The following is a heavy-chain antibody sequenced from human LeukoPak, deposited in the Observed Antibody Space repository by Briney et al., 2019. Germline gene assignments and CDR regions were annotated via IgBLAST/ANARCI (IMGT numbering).Heavy chain of an antibody. V-gene: IGHV3-21*04. D-gene: IGHD3-10*01. J-gene: IGHJ5*02. CDR3: AKDGLYASGLGNWFDP. CDR1: GFTFTKYG. Sequence: GGSLRLSCAASGFTFTKYGMHWVRQAPGKGLEWVSSISSSSSNIYYADSVKGRFTISRDNARNSLYLQMNSLRPEDTALYYCAKDGLYASGLGNWFDPWGQGTLVTVSS. CDR2: ISSSSSNI.